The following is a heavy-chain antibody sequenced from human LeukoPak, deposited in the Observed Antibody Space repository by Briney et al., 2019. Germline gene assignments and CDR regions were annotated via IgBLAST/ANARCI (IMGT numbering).Heavy chain of an antibody. CDR2: ISGSGDTT. Sequence: GGSLRLSCAASGFTFSNYAMTWVRQAPGKGLEWVSAISGSGDTTYYADSVKGRFTISRDNSKNTLYLQMNSLRAEDTAVYYCAKEVLWFGDLMGYFDYWGQGTLVTVSS. CDR3: AKEVLWFGDLMGYFDY. V-gene: IGHV3-23*01. CDR1: GFTFSNYA. J-gene: IGHJ4*02. D-gene: IGHD3-10*01.